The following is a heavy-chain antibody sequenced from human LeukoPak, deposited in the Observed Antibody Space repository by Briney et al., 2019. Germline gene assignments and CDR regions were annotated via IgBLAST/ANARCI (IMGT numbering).Heavy chain of an antibody. D-gene: IGHD5-18*01. CDR2: IIPIFGTA. J-gene: IGHJ4*02. CDR3: LLAMADDFDY. V-gene: IGHV1-69*13. CDR1: GYTFTSYD. Sequence: SVKVSCKASGYTFTSYDINWVRQATGQGLEWMGGIIPIFGTANYAQKFQGRVTIAADESTSTAYMELSSLRSEDTAVYYCLLAMADDFDYWGQGTLVTVSS.